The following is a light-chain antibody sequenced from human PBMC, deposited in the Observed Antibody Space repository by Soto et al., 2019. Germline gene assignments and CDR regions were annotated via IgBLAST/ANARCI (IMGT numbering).Light chain of an antibody. Sequence: EIVLTQSPATLSLSPGERATLSCRASQSVSSYLAWYQQKPGQAPRLLIYDASNRATGIPARFSGSGSGTDFTLTISSLEQEDFAVYYCQQRSYWPPLTFGGGTKVEIK. CDR3: QQRSYWPPLT. CDR1: QSVSSY. CDR2: DAS. V-gene: IGKV3-11*01. J-gene: IGKJ4*01.